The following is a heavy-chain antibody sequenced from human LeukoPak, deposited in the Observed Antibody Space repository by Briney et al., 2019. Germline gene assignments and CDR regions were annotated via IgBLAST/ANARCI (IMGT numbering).Heavy chain of an antibody. J-gene: IGHJ1*01. D-gene: IGHD6-19*01. CDR1: GYTFTSYG. CDR3: ARGRPLAVAGTRYFQH. V-gene: IGHV1-8*02. CDR2: MNPNSGNT. Sequence: ASVKVSCKASGYTFTSYGISWVRQATGQGLEWMGWMNPNSGNTGYAQKFQGRVTMTRNTSISTAYMELSSLRSEDTAVYYCARGRPLAVAGTRYFQHWGQGTLVTVSS.